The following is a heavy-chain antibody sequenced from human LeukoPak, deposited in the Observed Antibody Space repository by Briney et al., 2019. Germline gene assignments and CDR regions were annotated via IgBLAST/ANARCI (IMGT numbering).Heavy chain of an antibody. V-gene: IGHV1-2*02. J-gene: IGHJ3*02. CDR1: GYTFTGYY. D-gene: IGHD5-18*01. CDR3: ATLPPGYSLESDAFDI. CDR2: INPNSGGT. Sequence: ASVKVSCKPSGYTFTGYYMHWVRQAPGQGLEWMGWINPNSGGTNYAQKFQGRVTMTRDTSISTAYMELSRLRSDDTAVYCCATLPPGYSLESDAFDIWGQGTMVTVSS.